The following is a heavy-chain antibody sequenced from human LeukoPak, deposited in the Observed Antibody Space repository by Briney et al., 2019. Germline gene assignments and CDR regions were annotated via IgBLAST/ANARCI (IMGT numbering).Heavy chain of an antibody. Sequence: ASVKVSCKASGYTFTGYYMHWVRQAPGQGLEWMGWMNPNSGGTNYAQKFQGRVTMTRDTSISTAYMELSRLRSDDTAVYYCAREIMIPSSTGFDYWGQGTLVTVSS. D-gene: IGHD3-16*01. CDR1: GYTFTGYY. V-gene: IGHV1-2*02. CDR3: AREIMIPSSTGFDY. CDR2: MNPNSGGT. J-gene: IGHJ4*02.